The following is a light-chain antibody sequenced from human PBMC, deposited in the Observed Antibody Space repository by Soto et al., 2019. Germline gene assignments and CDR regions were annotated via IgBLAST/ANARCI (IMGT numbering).Light chain of an antibody. Sequence: QSGLTHPTSVSGSPGQSIAISCTGNSNDIGAFDYVSWYQQHPGKAPRLLIHGVRNRPPNISSRFSASKSGLTASLTISGLRAEDEADYYCSSYTSSSTLHVFGTGTKVTVL. CDR1: SNDIGAFDY. CDR3: SSYTSSSTLHV. V-gene: IGLV2-14*01. CDR2: GVR. J-gene: IGLJ1*01.